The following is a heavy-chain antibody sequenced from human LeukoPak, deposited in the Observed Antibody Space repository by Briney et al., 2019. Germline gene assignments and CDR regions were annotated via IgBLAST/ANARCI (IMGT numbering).Heavy chain of an antibody. CDR2: ISGSGGST. V-gene: IGHV3-23*01. J-gene: IGHJ3*02. CDR1: GFTFSNYA. D-gene: IGHD6-19*01. Sequence: GGSLRLSCAASGFTFSNYAMSWVRQAPGVGLEWVSAISGSGGSTYYADSVKGRFTISRDNSKNTLYLQMNSLRAEDTAVYYCAKDQVVAVAGTGAFDIWGQGTMVTVSS. CDR3: AKDQVVAVAGTGAFDI.